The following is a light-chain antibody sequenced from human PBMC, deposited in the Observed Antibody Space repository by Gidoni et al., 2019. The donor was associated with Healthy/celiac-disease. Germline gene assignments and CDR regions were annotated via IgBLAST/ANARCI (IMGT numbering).Light chain of an antibody. Sequence: DMVMTQSPLSLPVTPGEPASISCRSSQSLLHSNGYNYLDWYLQKPGQSPQLLIYLGSNRASGVPDRFSGSGSGTDFTLKISRVEAEDVGVYYCMQALQTLSFTFXPXTKVDIK. CDR3: MQALQTLSFT. J-gene: IGKJ3*01. CDR2: LGS. CDR1: QSLLHSNGYNY. V-gene: IGKV2-28*01.